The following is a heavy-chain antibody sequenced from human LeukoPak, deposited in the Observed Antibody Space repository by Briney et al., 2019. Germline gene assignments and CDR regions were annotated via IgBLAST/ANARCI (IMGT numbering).Heavy chain of an antibody. CDR3: ARRVITMVRGVARLFDP. V-gene: IGHV4-34*01. Sequence: SETLSLTCAVYGGSFSGYYWSWIRQPPGKGLEWIGEINHSGSTNYNPSLKSRVTISVDTPKNQFSLKLSSVTAADTAVYYCARRVITMVRGVARLFDPWGQGTLVTVSS. D-gene: IGHD3-10*01. CDR1: GGSFSGYY. CDR2: INHSGST. J-gene: IGHJ5*02.